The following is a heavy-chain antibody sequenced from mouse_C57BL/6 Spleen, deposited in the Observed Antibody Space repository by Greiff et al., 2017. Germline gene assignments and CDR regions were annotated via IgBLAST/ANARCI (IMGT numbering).Heavy chain of an antibody. CDR3: AIIYYGLSYAMDY. CDR2: FHPYNDDT. D-gene: IGHD2-2*01. J-gene: IGHJ4*01. V-gene: IGHV1-47*01. CDR1: GYTFTTYP. Sequence: VKLMESGAELVKPGASVKMSCKASGYTFTTYPIEWMKQNHGKSLEWIGNFHPYNDDTKYNEKFKGKATLTVEKSSSTVYLELSRLTSDDSAVYYCAIIYYGLSYAMDYWGQGTSVTVSS.